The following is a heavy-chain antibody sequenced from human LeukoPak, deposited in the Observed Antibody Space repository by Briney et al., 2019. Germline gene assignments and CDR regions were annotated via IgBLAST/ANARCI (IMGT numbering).Heavy chain of an antibody. Sequence: ASVKVSCKASGYTFTSYGISWVRQAPGQGLEWMGWISAYNGNTNYAQKLQGRVTMTTDTSTSTAYMELRSLRSDDTAVYYCARALVVVPAATRENLDYWGQGTLVTVSS. CDR1: GYTFTSYG. CDR3: ARALVVVPAATRENLDY. CDR2: ISAYNGNT. J-gene: IGHJ4*02. V-gene: IGHV1-18*01. D-gene: IGHD2-2*01.